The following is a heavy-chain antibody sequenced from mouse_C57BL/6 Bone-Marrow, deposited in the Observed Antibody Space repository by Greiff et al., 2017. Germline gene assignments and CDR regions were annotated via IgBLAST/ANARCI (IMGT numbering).Heavy chain of an antibody. V-gene: IGHV1-22*01. Sequence: VQLQQSGPELVKPGASVKMSCKASGYTFTDYNMHWVKQSHGKSLEWIGYINPNNGGTSYNQKFKGKATLTVNKSSSTAYMELRSLTSEDSAVYYCARIYYGSSYWYFDVWGTGTTVTVSS. CDR3: ARIYYGSSYWYFDV. J-gene: IGHJ1*03. CDR1: GYTFTDYN. CDR2: INPNNGGT. D-gene: IGHD1-1*01.